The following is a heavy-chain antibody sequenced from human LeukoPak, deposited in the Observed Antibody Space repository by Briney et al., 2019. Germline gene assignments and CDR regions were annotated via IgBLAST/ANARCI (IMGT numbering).Heavy chain of an antibody. J-gene: IGHJ4*02. CDR1: GFTFSSYA. CDR3: ARGGRFLEWSVGGY. V-gene: IGHV3-30-3*01. D-gene: IGHD3-3*01. Sequence: PGGSLRLSCAASGFTFSSYAMSWVRQAPGKGLEWVAVISYDGSNKYYADSVKGRFTISRDNSKNTLYLQMNSLRAEDTAVYYCARGGRFLEWSVGGYWGQGTLVTVSS. CDR2: ISYDGSNK.